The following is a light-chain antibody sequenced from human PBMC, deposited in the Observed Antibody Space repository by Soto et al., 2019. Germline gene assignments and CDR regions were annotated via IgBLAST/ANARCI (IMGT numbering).Light chain of an antibody. V-gene: IGLV2-8*01. CDR1: SSDVGGYNY. CDR2: EVN. Sequence: SALTQPPSASGSPGQSVTISCTGTSSDVGGYNYVSWYQQHPGKAPKLIIYEVNKRPSGVPDRFSGSKSGNTASLTVSGLQAEDEADYTCCSFAGSNNFVVFGGGTKLTVL. CDR3: CSFAGSNNFVV. J-gene: IGLJ2*01.